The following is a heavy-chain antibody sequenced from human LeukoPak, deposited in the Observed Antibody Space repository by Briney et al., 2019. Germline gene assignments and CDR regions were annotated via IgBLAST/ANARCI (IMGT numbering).Heavy chain of an antibody. CDR2: INHSGST. CDR1: GGSFSGYY. CDR3: ARESLRDAFDI. Sequence: PSETLSLTCAVYGGSFSGYYWSWIRQPPGKGLEWIGEINHSGSTNYNPSLKSRVTISVDTSKNQFSLKLSSVTAADTAVYYCARESLRDAFDIWGQGTMVTVSS. J-gene: IGHJ3*02. D-gene: IGHD5-12*01. V-gene: IGHV4-34*01.